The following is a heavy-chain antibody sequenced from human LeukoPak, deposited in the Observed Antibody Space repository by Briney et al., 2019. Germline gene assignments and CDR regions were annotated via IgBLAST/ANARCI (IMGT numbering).Heavy chain of an antibody. CDR2: FSGGGGDT. CDR3: ARDRGSYWDGGNDY. J-gene: IGHJ4*02. CDR1: GFSFSSYA. D-gene: IGHD1-26*01. Sequence: GGSLRLSCAASGFSFSSYAMSWVRQPPGKGLEWVSSFSGGGGDTYYADSVKGRFTISRDNSKNTLCLQMNSLRVEDTAVYYCARDRGSYWDGGNDYWGQGTLVTVSS. V-gene: IGHV3-23*01.